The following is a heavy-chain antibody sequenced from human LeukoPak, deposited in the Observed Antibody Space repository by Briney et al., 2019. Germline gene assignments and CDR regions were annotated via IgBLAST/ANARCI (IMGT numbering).Heavy chain of an antibody. CDR2: IKQDGSEK. Sequence: PGGSLRLSCAASGLTFSSQWMSWVRQATGKGLEWVANIKQDGSEKYYVDSVKGRFTISRDNAKNSLYLQMNSLRAEDTAVYYCASWNYYGSGSKSSWGQGTLVTVSS. CDR3: ASWNYYGSGSKSS. D-gene: IGHD3-10*01. CDR1: GLTFSSQW. V-gene: IGHV3-7*01. J-gene: IGHJ5*02.